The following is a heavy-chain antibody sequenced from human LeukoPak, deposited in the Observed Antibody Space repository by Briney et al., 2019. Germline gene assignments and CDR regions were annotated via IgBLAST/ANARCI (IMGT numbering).Heavy chain of an antibody. CDR2: IYTSGST. Sequence: SETLSLTCTVSGGSISSYYWSWIRQPAGKGLEWIGRIYTSGSTNYNPSLKSRVTMSVYTSKNQFSLKLSSVTAADTAVYYCARDLNRYCTNGVCYTGLDYWGQGTLVTVSS. J-gene: IGHJ4*02. D-gene: IGHD2-8*01. V-gene: IGHV4-4*07. CDR3: ARDLNRYCTNGVCYTGLDY. CDR1: GGSISSYY.